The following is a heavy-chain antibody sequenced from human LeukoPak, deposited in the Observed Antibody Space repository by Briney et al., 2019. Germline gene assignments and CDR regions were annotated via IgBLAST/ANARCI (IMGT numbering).Heavy chain of an antibody. V-gene: IGHV3-23*01. CDR1: GFTFSSYG. D-gene: IGHD3-3*02. Sequence: GRSLRLSCAASGFTFSSYGMHWVRQAPGKGLEWVSTMSGGVDTYYAGSVRGRFIISRENSRNTLFLQMDSLTAEDTAVYYCAKAVDSIFGVVIDALDVWGQGTLVIVSS. CDR3: AKAVDSIFGVVIDALDV. CDR2: MSGGVDT. J-gene: IGHJ3*01.